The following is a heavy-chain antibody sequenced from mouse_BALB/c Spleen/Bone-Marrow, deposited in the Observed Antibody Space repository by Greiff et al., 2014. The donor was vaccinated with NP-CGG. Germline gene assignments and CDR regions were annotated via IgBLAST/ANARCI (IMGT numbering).Heavy chain of an antibody. CDR2: IYPSDTYT. CDR1: GYTFTTFW. CDR3: TRSREYFDY. V-gene: IGHV1-69*02. Sequence: QVQLQQSGAELVRPGASVKLSCKASGYTFTTFWINWVKQRPGKGLEWIGNIYPSDTYTNYSHAFKDKATLTVDKSSSTAYMQLSSPTSEDSAVYYCTRSREYFDYWGQGTTLTVSS. D-gene: IGHD2-10*02. J-gene: IGHJ2*01.